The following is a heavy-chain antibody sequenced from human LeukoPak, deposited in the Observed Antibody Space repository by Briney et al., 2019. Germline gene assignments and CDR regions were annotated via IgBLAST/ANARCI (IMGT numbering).Heavy chain of an antibody. V-gene: IGHV3-21*01. Sequence: GGSLRLSCAASGFTFSSYSMNWVRQAPGKGLEWVSSISSSSSSYIYYADSVKGRFTISRDNAKNSLYLQMNSLRAEDTAVYYCARDRSYGYELDYWGQGTLVTVSS. D-gene: IGHD5-18*01. CDR1: GFTFSSYS. CDR3: ARDRSYGYELDY. J-gene: IGHJ4*02. CDR2: ISSSSSSYI.